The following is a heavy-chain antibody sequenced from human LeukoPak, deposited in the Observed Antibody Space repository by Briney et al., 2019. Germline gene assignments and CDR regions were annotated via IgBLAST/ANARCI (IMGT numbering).Heavy chain of an antibody. CDR1: GGSFSGYY. V-gene: IGHV4-34*01. CDR3: ARARGYSYGLMGWFDP. D-gene: IGHD5-18*01. Sequence: SETLSLTCAVCGGSFSGYYWSWIRQPPGKGLEWIGEINHSGSTNYNPSLKSRVTISVDTSKNQFSLKLSSVTAADTAVYYCARARGYSYGLMGWFDPWGQGTLVTVSS. J-gene: IGHJ5*02. CDR2: INHSGST.